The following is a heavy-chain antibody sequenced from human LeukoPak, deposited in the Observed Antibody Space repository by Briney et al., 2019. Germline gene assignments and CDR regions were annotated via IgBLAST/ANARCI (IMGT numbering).Heavy chain of an antibody. CDR2: IYYSGST. CDR3: ARGIITMFREVNRNWYFDL. J-gene: IGHJ2*01. Sequence: SETLSLTCTVSGGSISSSSYYWGWIRQPPGKGLEWIGSIYYSGSTYYNPSLKSGVTITADASKSQFSLKLTSVTAADTAVYYCARGIITMFREVNRNWYFDLWGRGTLVTVSS. CDR1: GGSISSSSYY. D-gene: IGHD3-10*01. V-gene: IGHV4-39*07.